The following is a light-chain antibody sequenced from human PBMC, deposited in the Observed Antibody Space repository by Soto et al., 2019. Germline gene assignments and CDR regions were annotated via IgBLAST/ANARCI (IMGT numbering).Light chain of an antibody. J-gene: IGKJ5*01. CDR3: QKYNSAPFT. CDR1: QGISNY. Sequence: DIHMTQSPSSLSAYVGYLFTITCRASQGISNYLAWYQQKPGKVPKLRIYAASTLQSGVPSRVSGSGSWTDFTLTSSSLQPEDVATYYCQKYNSAPFTFGQGTRLEIK. V-gene: IGKV1-27*01. CDR2: AAS.